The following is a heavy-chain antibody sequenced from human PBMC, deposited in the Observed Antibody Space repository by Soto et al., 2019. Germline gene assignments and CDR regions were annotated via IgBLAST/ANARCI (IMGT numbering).Heavy chain of an antibody. CDR3: AKGNSWSPALVLDI. CDR2: ISGSGGST. J-gene: IGHJ3*02. CDR1: GFTFSSYA. D-gene: IGHD1-7*01. V-gene: IGHV3-23*01. Sequence: EVQLLESGGGLVQPGGSLRLSCAASGFTFSSYAMNWVRQAPGKGLEWVSAISGSGGSTYYADSVKGRFTISRVSAKTTLYLQMNSLRAEDTAVYYCAKGNSWSPALVLDIWGQGTMVTVSS.